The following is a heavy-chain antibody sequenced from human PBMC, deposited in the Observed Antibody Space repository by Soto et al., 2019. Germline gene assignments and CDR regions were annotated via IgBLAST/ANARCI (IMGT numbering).Heavy chain of an antibody. Sequence: GGSLRLSCAASGFTFSNAWMSWVRQAPGKGLEWVGRIKSKTDGGTTDYAAPVKGRFTISRDDSKNTLYLQMNSLKTEDTAVYYCTTGSLSGSYLSYYYMDVWGKGTTVTVSS. D-gene: IGHD3-10*01. J-gene: IGHJ6*03. V-gene: IGHV3-15*01. CDR2: IKSKTDGGTT. CDR3: TTGSLSGSYLSYYYMDV. CDR1: GFTFSNAW.